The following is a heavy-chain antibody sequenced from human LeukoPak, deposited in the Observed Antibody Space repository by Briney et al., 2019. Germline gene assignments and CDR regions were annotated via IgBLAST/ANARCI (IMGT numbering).Heavy chain of an antibody. CDR1: GGTFSSYA. Sequence: SVKVSCKASGGTFSSYAISWVRQAPGQGLEWMGRIIPILGIADYAQKFQGRVTITADKSTSTAYMELSSLRSEDTAVYYCARDSSGWYYFDYWGQGTLVTVSS. V-gene: IGHV1-69*04. D-gene: IGHD6-19*01. J-gene: IGHJ4*02. CDR3: ARDSSGWYYFDY. CDR2: IIPILGIA.